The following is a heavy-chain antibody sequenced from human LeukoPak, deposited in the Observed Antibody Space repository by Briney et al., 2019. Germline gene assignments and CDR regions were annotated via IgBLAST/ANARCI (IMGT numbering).Heavy chain of an antibody. CDR1: GGTFSSYA. CDR3: ARVQDYSNSNWFDP. Sequence: SVKVSCKASGGTFSSYAISWVRRAPGQGLEWMGGIIPIFGTANYAQKFQGRVTITADESTSTAYMELSSLRSEDTAVYYCARVQDYSNSNWFDPWGQGTLVTVSS. CDR2: IIPIFGTA. V-gene: IGHV1-69*13. D-gene: IGHD4-11*01. J-gene: IGHJ5*02.